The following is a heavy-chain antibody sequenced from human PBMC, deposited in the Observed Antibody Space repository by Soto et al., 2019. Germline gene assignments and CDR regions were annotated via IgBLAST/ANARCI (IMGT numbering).Heavy chain of an antibody. V-gene: IGHV3-7*04. Sequence: EVQLVESGGGLVQPGGSQRLSCAASGFSFSRFWMSWVRQAPGKGLEWVAAIKEDGSEKNYVDSVRGRFTISRDNDKNALYLQMNSLRADDTAVYCCARDVIWDQGSLVTVSS. CDR3: ARDVI. CDR2: IKEDGSEK. J-gene: IGHJ4*02. CDR1: GFSFSRFW.